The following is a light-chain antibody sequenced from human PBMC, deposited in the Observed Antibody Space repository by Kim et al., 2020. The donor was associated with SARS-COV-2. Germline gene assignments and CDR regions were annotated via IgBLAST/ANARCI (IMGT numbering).Light chain of an antibody. CDR3: QVWDSSSNHVV. V-gene: IGLV3-21*04. Sequence: SSSLPPPPSFSFSPVPTATLPCGGNHIASQSVHWYQQKPGQAPTLIISFDTDRPSGIPERISASNSGNTATLTISGVEAGDEADYYCQVWDSSSNHVVFGGGTQLTVL. CDR2: FDT. J-gene: IGLJ2*01. CDR1: HIASQS.